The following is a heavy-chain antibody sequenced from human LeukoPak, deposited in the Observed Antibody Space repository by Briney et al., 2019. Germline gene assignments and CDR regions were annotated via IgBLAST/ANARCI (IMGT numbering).Heavy chain of an antibody. CDR2: VSGSGSTV. V-gene: IGHV3-48*01. CDR1: GFTFSDHI. Sequence: GGSLRLSCAASGFTFSDHIMNWVRQLPGKRLEWVAYVSGSGSTVYYADSVRGRFTISRDNSMNTLYLQMNTLRAEDTAVYYCAKAPRSSGASENNWFDPWGQGTLVTVSS. J-gene: IGHJ5*02. CDR3: AKAPRSSGASENNWFDP. D-gene: IGHD1-26*01.